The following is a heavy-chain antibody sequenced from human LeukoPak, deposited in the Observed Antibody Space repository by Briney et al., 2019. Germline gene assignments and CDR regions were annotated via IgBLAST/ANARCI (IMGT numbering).Heavy chain of an antibody. CDR2: IYYSGST. Sequence: PSETLSLTCTVSGGSISSYYWSWIRQPPGKGLEWIGYIYYSGSTNYNPSLKSRVTISVDRSKNQFSLKLSSVTAADTAVYYCAREFSSPNWFDPWGQGTLVTVSS. J-gene: IGHJ5*02. CDR3: AREFSSPNWFDP. CDR1: GGSISSYY. D-gene: IGHD6-13*01. V-gene: IGHV4-59*12.